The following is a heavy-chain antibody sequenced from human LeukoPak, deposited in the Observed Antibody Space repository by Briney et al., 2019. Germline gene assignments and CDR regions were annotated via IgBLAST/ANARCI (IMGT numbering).Heavy chain of an antibody. V-gene: IGHV3-23*01. Sequence: GGSLRLSCAASGFTFSSYAMSWVRQAPGKGLEWVSAISGSGGSTYYADSVKGRFTISRDNSKNTLYLQMNSLRAEDTAVYYCARGGKSGWYSYYYYYGMDVWGKGTTVTVSS. CDR1: GFTFSSYA. J-gene: IGHJ6*04. CDR3: ARGGKSGWYSYYYYYGMDV. D-gene: IGHD6-19*01. CDR2: ISGSGGST.